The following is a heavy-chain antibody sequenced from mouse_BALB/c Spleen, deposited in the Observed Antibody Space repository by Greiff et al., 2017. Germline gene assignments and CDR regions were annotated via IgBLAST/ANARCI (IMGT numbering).Heavy chain of an antibody. D-gene: IGHD2-14*01. V-gene: IGHV5-4*02. CDR2: ISDGGSYT. CDR1: GFTFSDYY. CDR3: ARDQVRRGDYAMDY. J-gene: IGHJ4*01. Sequence: DVKLVESGGGLVKPGGSLKLSCAASGFTFSDYYMYWVRQTPEKRLEWVATISDGGSYTYYPDSVKGRFTISRDNAKNNLYLQMSSLKSEDTAMYYCARDQVRRGDYAMDYWGQGTSVTVSS.